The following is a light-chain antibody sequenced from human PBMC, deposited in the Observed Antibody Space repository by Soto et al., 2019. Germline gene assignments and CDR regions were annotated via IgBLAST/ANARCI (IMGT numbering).Light chain of an antibody. J-gene: IGKJ2*01. CDR2: WAS. CDR1: QSVLYSSNNKNY. CDR3: QQYYSTPYT. V-gene: IGKV4-1*01. Sequence: DIVMTQSPDSLAVSLGERATINCKSSQSVLYSSNNKNYLAWYQQKPGQPPKLLIYWASTRESGVPDRFSGRGSGTDFTITISSLQAEDVAVYYCQQYYSTPYTFGRGNKLEIK.